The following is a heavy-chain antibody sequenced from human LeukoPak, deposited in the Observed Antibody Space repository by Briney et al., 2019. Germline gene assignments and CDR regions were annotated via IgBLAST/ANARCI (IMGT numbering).Heavy chain of an antibody. CDR3: ARGSIAARPGYYYYMDV. V-gene: IGHV1-69*05. CDR1: GGTFTSYA. Sequence: SVKVSCKASGGTFTSYAISWVRQAPGQGLEWMGGIIPIFGTANYAQKFQGRVTITTDESTSTAYMELSSLRSEDTAVYYCARGSIAARPGYYYYMDVWGKGTTVTVSS. CDR2: IIPIFGTA. J-gene: IGHJ6*03. D-gene: IGHD6-6*01.